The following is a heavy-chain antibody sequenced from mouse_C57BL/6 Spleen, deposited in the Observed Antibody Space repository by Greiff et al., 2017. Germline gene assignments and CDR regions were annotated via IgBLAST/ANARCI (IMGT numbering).Heavy chain of an antibody. CDR3: ARYIEVITTVGAMDY. V-gene: IGHV7-3*01. CDR2: IRNKANGYTT. CDR1: GFTFTDYY. J-gene: IGHJ4*01. D-gene: IGHD1-1*01. Sequence: EVQGVESGGGLVQPGGSLSLSCAASGFTFTDYYMSWVRQPPGKALEWLGFIRNKANGYTTEYSASVKGRFTISRDNSQSILYLQMNALRAEDSATYYCARYIEVITTVGAMDYWGQGTSVTVSS.